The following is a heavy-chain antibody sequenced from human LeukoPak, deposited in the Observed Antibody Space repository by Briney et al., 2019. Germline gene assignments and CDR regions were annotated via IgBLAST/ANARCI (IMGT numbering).Heavy chain of an antibody. CDR1: GGSISSYY. CDR2: IDYSGGT. CDR3: ARERGNWNYDY. Sequence: PSETLSLTCTVSGGSISSYYWSWIRQPPGKGLEWIGFIDYSGGTNYNPSLKSRVTISVDTSTNQFSLRLSSVTAADTAVYYCARERGNWNYDYWGQGTLVTVSS. D-gene: IGHD1-1*01. J-gene: IGHJ4*02. V-gene: IGHV4-59*01.